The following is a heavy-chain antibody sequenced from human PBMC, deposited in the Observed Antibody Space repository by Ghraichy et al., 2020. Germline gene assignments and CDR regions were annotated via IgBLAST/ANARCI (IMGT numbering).Heavy chain of an antibody. V-gene: IGHV4-59*01. D-gene: IGHD5-18*01. J-gene: IGHJ6*02. CDR3: ASSTRYSYGLGV. CDR1: GGSISSYY. CDR2: IYYSGST. Sequence: SETLSLTCTVSGGSISSYYWSWIRQPPGKGLEWIGYIYYSGSTNYNPSLKSRVTISVDTSKNQFSLKLSSVTVAATAGYYCASSTRYSYGLGVGGQGTTVTVSS.